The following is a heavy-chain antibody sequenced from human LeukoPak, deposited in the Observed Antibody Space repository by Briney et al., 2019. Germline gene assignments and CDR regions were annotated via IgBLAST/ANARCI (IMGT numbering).Heavy chain of an antibody. J-gene: IGHJ6*02. D-gene: IGHD2-21*01. CDR1: GGSISSYY. CDR2: IYYSGST. CDR3: ARDRIATRPIYYYYYGMDV. Sequence: SETLSLTCTVSGGSISSYYWSWIRQPPGKGLEWIGYIYYSGSTNYNPSLKSRVTISVDTSKNQFSLKLSSVIAADTAVYYCARDRIATRPIYYYYYGMDVWGQGTTVTVSS. V-gene: IGHV4-59*01.